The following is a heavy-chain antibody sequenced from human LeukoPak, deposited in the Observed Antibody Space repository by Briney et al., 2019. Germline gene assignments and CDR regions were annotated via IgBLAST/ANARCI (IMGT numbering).Heavy chain of an antibody. D-gene: IGHD3-3*01. CDR2: ISSGSSTI. V-gene: IGHV3-48*01. Sequence: GGSLRLSCAASGFTFITYGMNWVRQAPGKGLEWVSYISSGSSTIYYAESVKGRFTISRDNSKNTLYLQMNSLRAEDTAVYYCAKSPTYYEFWSGYYIDDWGQGTLVTVSS. CDR1: GFTFITYG. CDR3: AKSPTYYEFWSGYYIDD. J-gene: IGHJ4*02.